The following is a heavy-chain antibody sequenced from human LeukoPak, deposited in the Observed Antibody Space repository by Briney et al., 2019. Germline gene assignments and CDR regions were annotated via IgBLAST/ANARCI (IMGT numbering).Heavy chain of an antibody. CDR3: ARDKYYDSRYYYGMDV. CDR2: ISYDGSNK. V-gene: IGHV3-30-3*01. CDR1: GFTFSSYA. Sequence: QPGGSLRLSCAASGFTFSSYAMHWVRQAPGKGLEWVAVISYDGSNKYYADSVKGRFTISRDNSKNTLYLQMNSLRAEDTAVYYCARDKYYDSRYYYGMDVWGQGTTVTVSS. J-gene: IGHJ6*02. D-gene: IGHD3-22*01.